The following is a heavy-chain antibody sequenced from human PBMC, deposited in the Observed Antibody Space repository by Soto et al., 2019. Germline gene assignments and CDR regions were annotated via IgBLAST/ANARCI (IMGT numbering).Heavy chain of an antibody. Sequence: QVQLVESGGGLVKPGGSLRLSCTASGFTFSDYYMSWIRQAPGKGLEWVSYIGSSDDIISYADSVKGRFTISRDNAHNSLYLQVNSLRAEDTAVYYCARDLGYYDSSGYFDYWGQGTLVTVPS. J-gene: IGHJ4*02. CDR1: GFTFSDYY. V-gene: IGHV3-11*01. D-gene: IGHD3-22*01. CDR2: IGSSDDII. CDR3: ARDLGYYDSSGYFDY.